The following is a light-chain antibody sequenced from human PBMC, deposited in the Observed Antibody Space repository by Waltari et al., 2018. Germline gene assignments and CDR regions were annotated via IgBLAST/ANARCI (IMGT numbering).Light chain of an antibody. V-gene: IGLV2-23*01. CDR1: STDLASYNL. Sequence: QSALSQPAPVSGSPGQSLTITCTGASTDLASYNLVAWYQHHPNRSPKLIIYEATKRPSGISHRFSGAKSGATASLRISGLQADDEADYYCCSYTGSSTSYGCGGGTKFTVL. CDR2: EAT. CDR3: CSYTGSSTSYG. J-gene: IGLJ1*01.